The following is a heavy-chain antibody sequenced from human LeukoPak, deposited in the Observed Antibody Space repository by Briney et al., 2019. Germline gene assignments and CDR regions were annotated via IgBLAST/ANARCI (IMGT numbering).Heavy chain of an antibody. CDR1: GFTFSSYA. J-gene: IGHJ4*02. D-gene: IGHD5-18*01. Sequence: GGSLRLSCAASGFTFSSYAMHWVRQAPGKGLEYVSAISSNGGSTYYANSVKGRFTISRDNSKNTLYLQMGSLRAEDMAVYYCARVNGGYSYGLDYWGQGTLVTASS. CDR3: ARVNGGYSYGLDY. V-gene: IGHV3-64*01. CDR2: ISSNGGST.